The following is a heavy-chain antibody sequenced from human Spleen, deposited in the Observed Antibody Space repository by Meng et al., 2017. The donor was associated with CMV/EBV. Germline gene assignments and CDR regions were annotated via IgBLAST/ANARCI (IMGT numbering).Heavy chain of an antibody. Sequence: GGSLRLSCAASGFTVSSNYMSWVRQAPGKGLEWVGFVRSEAYGGTTQYAASVKGKFTISRDDSKSIAYRQMNSLKTEDTAVYYCTRETARSSYYYYGLDVWGQGTTVTVSS. CDR1: GFTVSSNY. V-gene: IGHV3-49*04. CDR3: TRETARSSYYYYGLDV. D-gene: IGHD6-6*01. CDR2: VRSEAYGGTT. J-gene: IGHJ6*02.